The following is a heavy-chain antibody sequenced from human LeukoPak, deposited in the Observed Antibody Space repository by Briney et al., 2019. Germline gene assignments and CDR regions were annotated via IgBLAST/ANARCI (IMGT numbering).Heavy chain of an antibody. CDR3: AQCGQQRLPAHLKYYHHAMDL. J-gene: IGHJ6*02. D-gene: IGHD2-21*01. CDR2: ISGSGGST. V-gene: IGHV3-23*01. CDR1: GFAFSSYA. Sequence: GGSLRLSCAASGFAFSSYAMSWVRQAPGKGLEWVSAISGSGGSTYYADSVKGRFTISRDNSKNTLYLQMNSLRAEDTAVYYCAQCGQQRLPAHLKYYHHAMDLWGQGTTVTDSS.